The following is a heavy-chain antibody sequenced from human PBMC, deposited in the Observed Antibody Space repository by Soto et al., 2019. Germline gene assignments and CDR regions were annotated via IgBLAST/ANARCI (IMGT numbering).Heavy chain of an antibody. CDR3: ARDASYYSLWSGYYPSRNGMDV. J-gene: IGHJ6*02. Sequence: QVQVVESGGGVVQPGRSLRLSCAASGFTFSSFGIHWVRQAPGKGLEWVSLIWYDGSKKSYGDSVKGRFTISRDNSRNTVYLQMNSLRGDDTAVYYCARDASYYSLWSGYYPSRNGMDVWGQGTTVTVSS. V-gene: IGHV3-33*01. CDR1: GFTFSSFG. D-gene: IGHD3-3*01. CDR2: IWYDGSKK.